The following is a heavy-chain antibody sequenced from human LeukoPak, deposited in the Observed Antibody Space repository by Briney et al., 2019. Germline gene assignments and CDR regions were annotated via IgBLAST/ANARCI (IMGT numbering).Heavy chain of an antibody. V-gene: IGHV3-74*01. CDR1: GFTFSSYS. D-gene: IGHD5-18*01. CDR3: ARVWENSHGYGY. CDR2: INPDGSTT. J-gene: IGHJ4*02. Sequence: GGSLRLSCAASGFTFSSYSINWVRQAPGKGRVWVSRINPDGSTTIYADSVKGRFTVSRDNAKNTLYLQMNSLRAEDTAVYYCARVWENSHGYGYWGQGTLVTVSS.